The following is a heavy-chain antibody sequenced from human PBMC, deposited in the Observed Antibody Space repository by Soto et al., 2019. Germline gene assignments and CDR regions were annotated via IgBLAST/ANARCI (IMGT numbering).Heavy chain of an antibody. J-gene: IGHJ6*03. CDR1: GYTFTSYG. Sequence: QVQLVQSGAEVKKPGASVKVSCKASGYTFTSYGISWVRQAPGQGLEWMGWISAYNGNTNYAQKLQGRVTMTTDTSTSTAYMELRSLRSDDTAVYYCARTLGYCSSTSCYGYYYKDVWGKGTTVTVSS. D-gene: IGHD2-2*01. V-gene: IGHV1-18*01. CDR3: ARTLGYCSSTSCYGYYYKDV. CDR2: ISAYNGNT.